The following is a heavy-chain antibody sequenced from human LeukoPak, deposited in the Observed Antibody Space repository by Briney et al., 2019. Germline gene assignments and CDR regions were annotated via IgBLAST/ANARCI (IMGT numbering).Heavy chain of an antibody. J-gene: IGHJ4*02. D-gene: IGHD1-26*01. CDR3: ARVSGSGPFDY. V-gene: IGHV4-34*01. CDR1: GGSFSGFY. Sequence: SETLSLTCAVYGGSFSGFYWSWIRQPPGKGLEWIGEINHSGSTNYNPSLKSRVTISVDTSKNQFSLKLSSVTAADTAVYYCARVSGSGPFDYWGQGTLVTVSS. CDR2: INHSGST.